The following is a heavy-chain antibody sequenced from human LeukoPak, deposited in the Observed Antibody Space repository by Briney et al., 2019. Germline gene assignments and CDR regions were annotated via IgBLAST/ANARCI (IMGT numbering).Heavy chain of an antibody. CDR2: MNPNSGNT. CDR3: ARETPYCSSTSCGNWFDP. CDR1: GYTFTSYD. Sequence: PGASVKVSCKASGYTFTSYDINWVRQATGQGLEWMGRMNPNSGNTGYAQKFQGRVTMTRNTSISTAYMELSSLRSEDTAVYYCARETPYCSSTSCGNWFDPWGQGTLVTVSS. D-gene: IGHD2-2*01. V-gene: IGHV1-8*01. J-gene: IGHJ5*02.